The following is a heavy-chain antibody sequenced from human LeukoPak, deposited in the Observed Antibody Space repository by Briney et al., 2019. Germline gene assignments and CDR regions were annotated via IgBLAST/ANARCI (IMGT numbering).Heavy chain of an antibody. V-gene: IGHV4-39*01. CDR1: GGSISSSNYY. D-gene: IGHD3-22*01. J-gene: IGHJ4*02. CDR2: IYYRGSA. Sequence: SETLSLTCTVSGGSISSSNYYWGWIRQPPGKGLEWIGTIYYRGSAYYNPSLKSRVTISVDTSKNQFSLKLSSVTAADTAVYYCVRLWMRDSGAYYDFHHWGQGTLVTVST. CDR3: VRLWMRDSGAYYDFHH.